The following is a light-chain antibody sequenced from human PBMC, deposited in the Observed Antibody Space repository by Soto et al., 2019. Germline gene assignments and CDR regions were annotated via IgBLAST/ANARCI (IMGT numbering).Light chain of an antibody. CDR3: QHFYKYLRT. CDR2: DAS. Sequence: AIRMTQSPSSFSASTGDRVSITCRATQDIGTYLAWYQQIPGKAPKLLIYDASTLQTGVPSRFSGSGSGTDFTLTISYLQPEDFGTNYCQHFYKYLRTFGQGTKGDI. CDR1: QDIGTY. J-gene: IGKJ1*01. V-gene: IGKV1-8*01.